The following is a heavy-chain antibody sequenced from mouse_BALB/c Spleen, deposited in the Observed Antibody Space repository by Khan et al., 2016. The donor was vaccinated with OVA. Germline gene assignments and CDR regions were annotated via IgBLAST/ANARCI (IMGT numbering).Heavy chain of an antibody. J-gene: IGHJ2*01. CDR3: ARTARIKY. V-gene: IGHV3-2*02. Sequence: VQLQQPGPGLVKPSQSLSLTCTVTGYSITSGYGWNWIRQFPGNKLEWMGYISYSGSTNYNPSLKSRISITRETSKNQFFLQLNSVTTEDTATYYCARTARIKYWGQGTTLTVSS. CDR2: ISYSGST. CDR1: GYSITSGYG. D-gene: IGHD1-2*01.